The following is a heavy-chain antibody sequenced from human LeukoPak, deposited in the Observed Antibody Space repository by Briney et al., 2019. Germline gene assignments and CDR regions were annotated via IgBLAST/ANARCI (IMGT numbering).Heavy chain of an antibody. Sequence: SETPSLTCTVSGGSISSYYWSWIRRPPGKGLEWIGYIYYSGSTNYNPSLKSRVTISVDTSKNQFSLKLSSVTAADTAVYYCARHPLPDYYYYGMDVWGQGTTVTVSS. J-gene: IGHJ6*02. CDR3: ARHPLPDYYYYGMDV. CDR1: GGSISSYY. CDR2: IYYSGST. V-gene: IGHV4-59*08.